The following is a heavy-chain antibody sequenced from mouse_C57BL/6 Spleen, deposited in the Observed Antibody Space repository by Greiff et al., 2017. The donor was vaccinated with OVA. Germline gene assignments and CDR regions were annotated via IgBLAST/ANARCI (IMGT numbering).Heavy chain of an antibody. J-gene: IGHJ4*01. CDR1: GYSITSGYY. D-gene: IGHD2-4*01. CDR3: ARRYDYDGNAMDY. V-gene: IGHV3-6*01. CDR2: ISYDGSN. Sequence: EVQLQQSGPGLVKPSQSLSLTCSVTGYSITSGYYWNWIRQFPGNKLEWMGYISYDGSNNYNPSLKNRISITSDTSKNQFFLKLNSVTTEDTATYYCARRYDYDGNAMDYWGQGTSVTVSS.